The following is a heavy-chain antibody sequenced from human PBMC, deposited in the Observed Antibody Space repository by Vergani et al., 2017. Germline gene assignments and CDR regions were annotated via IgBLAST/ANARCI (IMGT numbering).Heavy chain of an antibody. CDR1: GFSFSSYA. V-gene: IGHV3-23*01. D-gene: IGHD2-2*01. J-gene: IGHJ4*02. CDR3: AKRQGPIVVVPAATDY. Sequence: EVQLLESGGGLVQPGGSLRLSCAASGFSFSSYAMSWVRQAPGKGLEWVSAISGSGGSTYYADSMKGRFTISRDNSKNTLYRQMNSLRAEDTAVYYCAKRQGPIVVVPAATDYWGQGTLVTVSS. CDR2: ISGSGGST.